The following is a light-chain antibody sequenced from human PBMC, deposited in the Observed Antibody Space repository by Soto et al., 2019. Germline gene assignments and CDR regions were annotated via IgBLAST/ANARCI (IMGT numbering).Light chain of an antibody. CDR2: GAS. Sequence: TQSPSTLSLSPAGRATLSCRSSQLLSSNLSSYQQKPGQAPRLLIYGASSRATGIPDRFSGSGSGTDFTLTISRLEPEDFAVYYCQQYGSSLGTFGQGTKVDIK. CDR3: QQYGSSLGT. CDR1: QLLSSN. J-gene: IGKJ1*01. V-gene: IGKV3-20*01.